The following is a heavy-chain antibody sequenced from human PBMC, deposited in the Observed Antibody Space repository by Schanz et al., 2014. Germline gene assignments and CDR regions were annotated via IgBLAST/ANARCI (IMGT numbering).Heavy chain of an antibody. Sequence: QVQLVQSGAEVKKPGASVKVSCKASGYTFTSYSIHWVRQAPGQGLEWMGWINVGNGNMKYSQKFQGRVTITRDTLASTAYMEVSSLRSEDTAVYYCARDRLECGAECYSVEVFEIWGQGTLVIVSS. CDR2: INVGNGNM. CDR3: ARDRLECGAECYSVEVFEI. D-gene: IGHD2-21*01. CDR1: GYTFTSYS. J-gene: IGHJ4*02. V-gene: IGHV1-3*01.